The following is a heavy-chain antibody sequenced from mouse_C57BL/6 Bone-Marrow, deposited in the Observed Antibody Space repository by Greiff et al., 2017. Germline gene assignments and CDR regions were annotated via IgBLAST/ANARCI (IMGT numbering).Heavy chain of an antibody. CDR2: INPSSGYT. CDR1: GYTFTSYT. J-gene: IGHJ4*01. V-gene: IGHV1-4*01. Sequence: QVQLQQPGADLVRPGASVKMSCKASGYTFTSYTMHWVKQRPGQGLEWIGYINPSSGYTKYNQKFKDKATLTADKSSSTAYMQLSSLTSEDSAVYYCASGDAIDYWGQGTSVTVSS. CDR3: ASGDAIDY.